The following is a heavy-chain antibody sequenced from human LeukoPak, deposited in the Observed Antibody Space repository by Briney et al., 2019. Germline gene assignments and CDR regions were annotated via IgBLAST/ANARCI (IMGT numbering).Heavy chain of an antibody. CDR2: ISSSSSYI. V-gene: IGHV3-21*01. D-gene: IGHD3-16*01. Sequence: GGSLRLSCAASGFTFSSYSMNWVRQAPGKGLEWVSSISSSSSYIYYADSVEGRFIISRDNAKSSLFLQMNSLRAEDTAVYYCVRDQGGAVSYWGQGTLVTVSS. CDR1: GFTFSSYS. CDR3: VRDQGGAVSY. J-gene: IGHJ4*02.